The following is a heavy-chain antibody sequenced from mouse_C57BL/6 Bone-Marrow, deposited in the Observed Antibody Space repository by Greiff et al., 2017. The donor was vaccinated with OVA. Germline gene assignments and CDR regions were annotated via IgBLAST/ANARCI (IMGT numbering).Heavy chain of an antibody. D-gene: IGHD3-2*02. Sequence: VKLMESGAELVKPGASVKISCKASGYAFSSYWMNWVKQRPGKGLEWIGQIYPGDGDTNYNGKFKGKATLTADKSSSTAYMQLSSLTSEDSAVYFCARPSSGLFDYWGQGTTLTVSS. J-gene: IGHJ2*01. V-gene: IGHV1-80*01. CDR1: GYAFSSYW. CDR3: ARPSSGLFDY. CDR2: IYPGDGDT.